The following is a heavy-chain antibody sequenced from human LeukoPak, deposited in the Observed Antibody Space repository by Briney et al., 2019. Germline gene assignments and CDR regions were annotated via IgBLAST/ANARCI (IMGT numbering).Heavy chain of an antibody. Sequence: GGSLRLSCAASGFTFSSYWMSWVRQAPGKGLEWVANINQDGSGKYYVDSVKGRFTISRDNAKNALYLQMNSLRAEDTAVYYCARSRYVSPLFDWGQGTLVTVSS. CDR2: INQDGSGK. CDR3: ARSRYVSPLFD. D-gene: IGHD5-12*01. V-gene: IGHV3-7*01. CDR1: GFTFSSYW. J-gene: IGHJ4*02.